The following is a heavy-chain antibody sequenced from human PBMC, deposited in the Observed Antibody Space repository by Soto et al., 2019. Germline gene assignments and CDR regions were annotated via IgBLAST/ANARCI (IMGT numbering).Heavy chain of an antibody. Sequence: SVKVSCKASGGTFSSYAISWVRQAPGQGLERMGGIIPIFGTANYAQKFQGRVTITADESTSTAYMELSSLRSEDTAVYYCARGSGGTTNNAGAFDIWGQGTMVTVSS. J-gene: IGHJ3*02. D-gene: IGHD1-1*01. CDR2: IIPIFGTA. CDR1: GGTFSSYA. V-gene: IGHV1-69*13. CDR3: ARGSGGTTNNAGAFDI.